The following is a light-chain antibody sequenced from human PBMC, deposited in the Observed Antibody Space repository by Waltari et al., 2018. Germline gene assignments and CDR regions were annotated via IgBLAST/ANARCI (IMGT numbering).Light chain of an antibody. V-gene: IGKV3-11*01. CDR3: LQRSLWPWT. Sequence: IVLTQSPATLSLSPGERATLSCRASQTVSTYLAWFQQKPGQSPRLLIYGASNRAPGTPARFSGSGAGTDFSLTISSLEPEDFAVYYCLQRSLWPWTFGQGTKVAVK. CDR1: QTVSTY. J-gene: IGKJ1*01. CDR2: GAS.